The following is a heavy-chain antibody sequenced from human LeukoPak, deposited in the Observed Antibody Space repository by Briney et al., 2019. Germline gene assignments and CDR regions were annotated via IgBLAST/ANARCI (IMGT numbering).Heavy chain of an antibody. V-gene: IGHV1-18*01. D-gene: IGHD3-9*01. J-gene: IGHJ4*02. CDR2: ISAYNGNT. CDR3: ARGDYDILTGLDY. Sequence: ASVKVSCKTSGYIFTTYGISWVRQAPGQGLQWMGWISAYNGNTDYAQKLQGRVTMTTDTSTSTAYMELRSLRSDDTAVYYCARGDYDILTGLDYWGQGTLVTVSS. CDR1: GYIFTTYG.